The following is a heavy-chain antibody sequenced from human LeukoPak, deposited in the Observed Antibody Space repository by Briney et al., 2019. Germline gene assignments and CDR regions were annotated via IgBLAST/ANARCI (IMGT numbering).Heavy chain of an antibody. CDR1: GGSFSGYY. CDR2: INHSGST. Sequence: PSETLSLTCAVYGGSFSGYYWSWIPQPPGKGLEWIGEINHSGSTNYNPSLKSRVTISVDTSKNQFSLKLSSVTAADTAMYFCARETYSSSPADYWGQGTLVTVSS. D-gene: IGHD6-6*01. CDR3: ARETYSSSPADY. J-gene: IGHJ4*02. V-gene: IGHV4-34*01.